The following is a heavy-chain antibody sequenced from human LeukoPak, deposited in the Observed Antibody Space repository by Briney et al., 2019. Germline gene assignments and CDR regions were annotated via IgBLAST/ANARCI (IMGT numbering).Heavy chain of an antibody. CDR1: GYSISSGYY. Sequence: SETLSLTCAVSGYSISSGYYWGWIRQPPGKGLEWIGSINHSGSTYYYPSLKSRVTISVDTSKNQFSLKLSSVTAADTAVYYCASLEMDYWGQGTLVTVSS. CDR2: INHSGST. V-gene: IGHV4-38-2*01. J-gene: IGHJ4*02. CDR3: ASLEMDY.